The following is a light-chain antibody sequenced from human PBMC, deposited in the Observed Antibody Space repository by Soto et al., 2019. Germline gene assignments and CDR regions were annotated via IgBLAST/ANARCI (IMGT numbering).Light chain of an antibody. J-gene: IGKJ1*01. CDR2: QAS. CDR3: QQYISYPWT. V-gene: IGKV1-5*03. CDR1: QSVGRS. Sequence: DIQMTQSPSTLSASVGDRVTVTCRASQSVGRSLAWYQHQPGKPPRLLIYQASSLEGGVPSRFRGSGSEREFTLTISSLQPEDFATYYCQQYISYPWTFGQGTKVDIK.